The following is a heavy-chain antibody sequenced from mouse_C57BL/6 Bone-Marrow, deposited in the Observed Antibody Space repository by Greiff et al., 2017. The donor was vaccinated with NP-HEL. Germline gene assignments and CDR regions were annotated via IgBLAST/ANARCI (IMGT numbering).Heavy chain of an antibody. V-gene: IGHV1-53*01. Sequence: VQLQQSGTELVKPGASVKLSCKASGYTFTSYWMHWVKQRPGQGLEWIGNINPSNGGTNYNEKFKSKATLTVDKSSSTAYMQLSSLTSEDSAVYYCARGNYSNPWFAYWGQGTLVTVSA. J-gene: IGHJ3*01. CDR1: GYTFTSYW. CDR2: INPSNGGT. CDR3: ARGNYSNPWFAY. D-gene: IGHD2-5*01.